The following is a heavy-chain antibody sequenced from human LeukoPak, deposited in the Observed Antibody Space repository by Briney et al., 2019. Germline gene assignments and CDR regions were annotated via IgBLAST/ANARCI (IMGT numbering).Heavy chain of an antibody. CDR2: IIPIFGIA. J-gene: IGHJ4*02. D-gene: IGHD5-24*01. V-gene: IGHV1-69*04. CDR1: GGTFSSYA. CDR3: AVEMATSSAHY. Sequence: ASVKVSCKASGGTFSSYAISWVRQAPGQGLELMGRIIPIFGIANYAQKFQGRVTITADKSTSTAYMELSSLRSEDTAVYYCAVEMATSSAHYWGQGTLVTVSS.